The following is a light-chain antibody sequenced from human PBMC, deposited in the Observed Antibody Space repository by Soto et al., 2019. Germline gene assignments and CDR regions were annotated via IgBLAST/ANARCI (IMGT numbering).Light chain of an antibody. CDR2: GAS. Sequence: EIVLTQSPATLSLSPGERATLSCRASQSVSSYLAWYQQKPGQAPRLLIYGASSRATAIPDRFSGSGSGTDFTLTISSLEPEDFAVYYCQQRSNWPRTFGQGTKVDIK. V-gene: IGKV3-11*01. CDR1: QSVSSY. J-gene: IGKJ1*01. CDR3: QQRSNWPRT.